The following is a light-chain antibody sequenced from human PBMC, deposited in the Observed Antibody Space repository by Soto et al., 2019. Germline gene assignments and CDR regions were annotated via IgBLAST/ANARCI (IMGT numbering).Light chain of an antibody. CDR3: CSYAGYYTAFYV. CDR1: SRDVGGYNY. CDR2: DVS. V-gene: IGLV2-11*01. Sequence: QSALTQPRSVSGSPGQSVTISCTGTSRDVGGYNYVSWYQQHPGKAPKLMIFDVSKRPSGVPDRFSGSKSGNTASLTISGLQADDEADYYCCSYAGYYTAFYVFGTGTKVTVL. J-gene: IGLJ1*01.